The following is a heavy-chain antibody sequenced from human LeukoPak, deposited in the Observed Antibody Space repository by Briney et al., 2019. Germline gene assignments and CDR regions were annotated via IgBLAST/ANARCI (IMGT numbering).Heavy chain of an antibody. Sequence: ASVKVSCKASGYTVTSYYMHWVRQAPGQGLEWMGILNPSGGSSSYAQKFQGRATLTRATSTSTVYMELSSLRSEDAAVYYCARDSGSGSNDYWGQGTLVTVSS. D-gene: IGHD1-26*01. V-gene: IGHV1-46*01. CDR1: GYTVTSYY. CDR2: LNPSGGSS. J-gene: IGHJ4*02. CDR3: ARDSGSGSNDY.